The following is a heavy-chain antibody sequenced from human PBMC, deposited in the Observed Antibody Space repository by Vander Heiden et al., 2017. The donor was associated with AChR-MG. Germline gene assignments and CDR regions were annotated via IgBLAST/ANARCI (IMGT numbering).Heavy chain of an antibody. CDR3: ARHFFSQLGDAFDI. J-gene: IGHJ3*02. Sequence: QVQLQESGPGLVKPSETLSLTCTASSASINTYYWSWIRQPPGKGLEWIGYISYSGNTKYNPSLNSRVVISVDTSKNQFSLKLSSVTAADTAVYYCARHFFSQLGDAFDIWGQGTVVTVSS. CDR1: SASINTYY. CDR2: ISYSGNT. V-gene: IGHV4-59*08. D-gene: IGHD1-1*01.